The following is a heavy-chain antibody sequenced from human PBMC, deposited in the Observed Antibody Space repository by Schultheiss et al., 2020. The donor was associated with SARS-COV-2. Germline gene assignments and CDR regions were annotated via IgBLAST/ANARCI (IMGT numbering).Heavy chain of an antibody. CDR1: GGSISSSSYY. D-gene: IGHD4-17*01. J-gene: IGHJ6*02. V-gene: IGHV4-39*02. Sequence: SETLSLTCTVSGGSISSSSYYWGWIRQPPGKGLEWIGSIYYSGSTYYNPSLKSRVTISVDTSKNQFSLKLSSVTAADTAVYYCARDQAYGDYYYYYGMDVWGQGTTVTVSS. CDR2: IYYSGST. CDR3: ARDQAYGDYYYYYGMDV.